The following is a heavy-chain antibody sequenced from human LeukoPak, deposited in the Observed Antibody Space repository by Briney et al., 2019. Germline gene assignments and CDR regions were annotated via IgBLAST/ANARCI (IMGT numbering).Heavy chain of an antibody. CDR1: GFIFSDYG. J-gene: IGHJ4*02. CDR2: IRYDASNK. Sequence: GESLRLSCAASGFIFSDYGMHWVRQAPGKGLDWVAFIRYDASNKYYADSVKGRFTISRDNSKNTLYLQMNSLKPEDTAVYYCAKSHQLLSDWGQGTLVTVSS. D-gene: IGHD2-2*01. V-gene: IGHV3-30*02. CDR3: AKSHQLLSD.